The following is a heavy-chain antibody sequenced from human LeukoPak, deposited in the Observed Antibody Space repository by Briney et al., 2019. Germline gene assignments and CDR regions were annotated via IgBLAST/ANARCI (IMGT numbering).Heavy chain of an antibody. J-gene: IGHJ6*03. D-gene: IGHD3-10*01. CDR3: ARGLGPGDDYYYYYMDV. CDR1: GFTFSSYA. Sequence: GGSLRLSCAASGFTFSSYAMHWVRQAPGKGLEYVSAISDNGGSTYCANSVKDRFTVSRDNSKNTLYLQMGSLTAEDTAVYYCARGLGPGDDYYYYYMDVWGKGTTVTVSS. CDR2: ISDNGGST. V-gene: IGHV3-64*01.